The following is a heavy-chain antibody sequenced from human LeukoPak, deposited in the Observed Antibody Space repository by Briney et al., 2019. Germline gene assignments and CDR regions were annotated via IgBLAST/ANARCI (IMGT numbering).Heavy chain of an antibody. D-gene: IGHD3-10*01. V-gene: IGHV4-59*01. CDR2: IYYSGST. Sequence: SETLSLTCTVSGGSISSYYWSWIRQPPGKGLEWIGYIYYSGSTNYNPSLKSRVTISVDTSKNQFSLKLSSVTAADTAVYYCARDYYGSGSYNWFDPWGQGTLVTVSS. J-gene: IGHJ5*02. CDR1: GGSISSYY. CDR3: ARDYYGSGSYNWFDP.